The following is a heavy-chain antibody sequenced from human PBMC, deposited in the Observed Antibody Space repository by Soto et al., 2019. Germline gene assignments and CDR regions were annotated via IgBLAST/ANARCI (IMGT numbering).Heavy chain of an antibody. J-gene: IGHJ6*02. V-gene: IGHV4-4*02. CDR3: ARSQWFGGKYYHYYYGMDV. Sequence: SETLSLTCAVSGGSISSSNWWSWVRQPPGKGLEWIGEIYHSGSTNYSPSLKSRVTISVDKSKNQFSLKLSSVTAADTAVYYCARSQWFGGKYYHYYYGMDVWGQGTTVTVSS. CDR1: GGSISSSNW. D-gene: IGHD3-10*01. CDR2: IYHSGST.